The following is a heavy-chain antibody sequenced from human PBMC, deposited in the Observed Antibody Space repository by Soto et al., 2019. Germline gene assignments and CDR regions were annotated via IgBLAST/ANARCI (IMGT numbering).Heavy chain of an antibody. J-gene: IGHJ4*02. V-gene: IGHV4-34*01. CDR2: INHSGST. Sequence: QVQLQQWGAGLLKPSETLSLTCAVYGGSFSGYYGSWIRQPPGKGLEWIGEINHSGSTNYNPSSKSRVTISVDTSQNQFSLKLSSVTAADTAVYYCARGAVVGATTLDYWGQGTLVTVSS. D-gene: IGHD1-26*01. CDR3: ARGAVVGATTLDY. CDR1: GGSFSGYY.